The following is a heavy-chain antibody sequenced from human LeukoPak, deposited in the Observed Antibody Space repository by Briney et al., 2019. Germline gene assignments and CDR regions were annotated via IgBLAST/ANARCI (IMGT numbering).Heavy chain of an antibody. CDR2: IYYRSKWYI. J-gene: IGHJ5*02. CDR3: TRAGLGDCSGGSCYNWFDP. CDR1: GDSVSSNSAA. D-gene: IGHD2-15*01. Sequence: SQTLSLTCAISGDSVSSNSAARTWIRQSPSRGLEWLGRIYYRSKWYIDYALSVKSRMTINPDTSKNQFSLQLNSVTPEDTAVYYCTRAGLGDCSGGSCYNWFDPWGQGTLVTVSS. V-gene: IGHV6-1*01.